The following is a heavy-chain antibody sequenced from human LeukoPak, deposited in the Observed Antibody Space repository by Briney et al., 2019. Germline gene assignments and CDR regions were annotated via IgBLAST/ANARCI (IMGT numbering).Heavy chain of an antibody. CDR3: ERRWNYGRTYYIDV. V-gene: IGHV4-34*01. D-gene: IGHD1-7*01. CDR1: GGPFSHYY. CDR2: INDSATI. Sequence: NSSETLSLTCAVYGGPFSHYYWSWIRQSPGMGLEWIGEINDSATINYNPSLMSRVTISVDKSKNQFSLKLSSATAADTAVYFCERRWNYGRTYYIDVWGKGATASVSS. J-gene: IGHJ6*03.